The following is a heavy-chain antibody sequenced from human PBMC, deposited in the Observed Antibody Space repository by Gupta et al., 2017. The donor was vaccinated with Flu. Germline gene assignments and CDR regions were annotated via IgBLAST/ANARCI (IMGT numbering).Heavy chain of an antibody. J-gene: IGHJ6*02. D-gene: IGHD3-3*01. CDR1: GYTFTSYY. CDR3: ARDLHPHDHYDFWSGYHNYYYYYGMDV. CDR2: INPSGGST. V-gene: IGHV1-46*01. Sequence: QVQLVQSGAEVKKPGASVKVSCKVSGYTFTSYYMHWVRQAPGQGLEWMGIINPSGGSTSYAQKFQGRVTMTRDTSTSTVYMELSSLRSEDTAVYYCARDLHPHDHYDFWSGYHNYYYYYGMDVRGQGTTVTVSS.